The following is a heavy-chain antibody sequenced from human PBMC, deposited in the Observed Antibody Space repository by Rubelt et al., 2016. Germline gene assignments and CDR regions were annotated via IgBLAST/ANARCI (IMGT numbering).Heavy chain of an antibody. J-gene: IGHJ2*01. Sequence: QVQLVQSGAEVKKPGASVKVSCKASGYTFTSYAMHWVRQAPGQRLEWMGWINAGNGHTKYSQKFQGRVTITRDTSASTAYMELSSLRSEDTAVYYCARSKDTAMVTDADWYFDLWGRGTLVTVSS. CDR1: GYTFTSYA. V-gene: IGHV1-3*01. CDR2: INAGNGHT. D-gene: IGHD5-18*01. CDR3: ARSKDTAMVTDADWYFDL.